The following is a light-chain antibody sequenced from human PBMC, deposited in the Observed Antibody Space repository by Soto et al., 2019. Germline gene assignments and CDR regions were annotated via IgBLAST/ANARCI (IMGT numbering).Light chain of an antibody. Sequence: DIQMTQSPSSLSASVGDRVTISCRASHSVGTHLSWLQQKPGKAPTLVIYDASTPQRGVPFRFSGSGSGTDFTLTISRLEPEDLAVYYCQQYGSSPFGGGTKVEIK. V-gene: IGKV1-39*01. CDR1: HSVGTH. J-gene: IGKJ4*01. CDR3: QQYGSSP. CDR2: DAS.